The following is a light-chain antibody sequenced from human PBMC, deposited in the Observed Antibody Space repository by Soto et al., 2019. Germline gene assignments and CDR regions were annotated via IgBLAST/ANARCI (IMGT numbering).Light chain of an antibody. V-gene: IGKV3-11*01. CDR1: QTVSNK. CDR2: DTS. CDR3: QHSGSSPGT. Sequence: LTLPGATRSSSPKERATRCCRASQTVSNKLAWYQHKPGQAPRLLIYDTSNRATGIPARFSGSGSGTDFTLAISSRDPEDFAVYYCQHSGSSPGTFAGGTKVDI. J-gene: IGKJ4*01.